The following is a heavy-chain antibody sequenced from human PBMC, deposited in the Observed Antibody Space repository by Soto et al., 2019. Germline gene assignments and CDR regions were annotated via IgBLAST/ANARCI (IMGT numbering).Heavy chain of an antibody. J-gene: IGHJ3*02. Sequence: GGSLRLSCAASGFTFSSYDMHWVRQATGKGLEWVSAIGTAGDTYYPGSMKGRFTISRENAKNSLYLQMNSLRTGDTAVYYCARAGRDAFDIWGQGTMVTVSS. CDR2: IGTAGDT. V-gene: IGHV3-13*01. CDR3: ARAGRDAFDI. CDR1: GFTFSSYD.